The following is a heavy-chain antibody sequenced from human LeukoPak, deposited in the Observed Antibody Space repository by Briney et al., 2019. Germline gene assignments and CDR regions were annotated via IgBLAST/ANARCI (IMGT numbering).Heavy chain of an antibody. CDR3: ARHTVTTGGPGLSRVYFDY. Sequence: GGSLRLSCAASGFTFSDYYMSWIRQAPGKGLEWVSYISSSGSTIYYADSVKGRFTISRGNAKNSLYLQMNSLRAEDTAVYYCARHTVTTGGPGLSRVYFDYWGQGTLVTVSS. V-gene: IGHV3-11*04. J-gene: IGHJ4*02. CDR1: GFTFSDYY. D-gene: IGHD4-11*01. CDR2: ISSSGSTI.